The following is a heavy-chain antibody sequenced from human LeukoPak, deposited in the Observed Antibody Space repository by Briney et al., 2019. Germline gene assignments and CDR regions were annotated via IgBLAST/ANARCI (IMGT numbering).Heavy chain of an antibody. D-gene: IGHD6-13*01. CDR1: GFTFSSYS. J-gene: IGHJ5*02. Sequence: PGGSLRLSCAASGFTFSSYSMNWVRQAPGKGLEGVSSISSSSSYIYYADSVKGRFTISGDNAKHSLYLQMNNLRAEDTAVYYCARDLRAAAGMNWFDPWGQETLVTVSS. CDR2: ISSSSSYI. V-gene: IGHV3-21*01. CDR3: ARDLRAAAGMNWFDP.